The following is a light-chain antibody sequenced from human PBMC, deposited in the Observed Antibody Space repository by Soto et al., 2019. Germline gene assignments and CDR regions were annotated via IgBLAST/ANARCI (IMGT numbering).Light chain of an antibody. CDR3: QQYASSPWT. Sequence: EIALTQAPAAPSMTPGKRATLSCMASQSVTSNYLAWYQQKPGQAPSLLIYGASARAAGIPDRFSGSGTGTDFALTISGLEPEDFAVYFCQQYASSPWTFGQGTKV. V-gene: IGKV3-20*01. J-gene: IGKJ1*01. CDR1: QSVTSNY. CDR2: GAS.